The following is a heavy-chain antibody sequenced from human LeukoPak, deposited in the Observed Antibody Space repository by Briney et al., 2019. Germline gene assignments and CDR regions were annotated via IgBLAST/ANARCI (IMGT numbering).Heavy chain of an antibody. CDR1: GFTFSSYS. J-gene: IGHJ3*02. D-gene: IGHD1-26*01. CDR2: ISSSSSTI. Sequence: GGSLRLSCAASGFTFSSYSMNWVRQAPGKGLEWVSYISSSSSTIYYADSVKGRFTISRDNAKNSLYLQMNSLRAEDTAVYYCAREGEWELLNAFDIWAKGQWSPSLQ. V-gene: IGHV3-48*04. CDR3: AREGEWELLNAFDI.